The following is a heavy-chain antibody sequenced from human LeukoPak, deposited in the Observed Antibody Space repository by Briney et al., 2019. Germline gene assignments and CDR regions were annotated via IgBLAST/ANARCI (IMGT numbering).Heavy chain of an antibody. Sequence: PGGSLRFSCAASGFTFSSYAMGWVRQAPGKGLEWVSAITASGGNTYYADSVKCRFTISRDNSKNTLYLQVNSLRAEETAVYYCAKGNGYSYGRYYFDYWGQGTLVTVSS. CDR2: ITASGGNT. J-gene: IGHJ4*02. CDR3: AKGNGYSYGRYYFDY. V-gene: IGHV3-23*01. CDR1: GFTFSSYA. D-gene: IGHD5-18*01.